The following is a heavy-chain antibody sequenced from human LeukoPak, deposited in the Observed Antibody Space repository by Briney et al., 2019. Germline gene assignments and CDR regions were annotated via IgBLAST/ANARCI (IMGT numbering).Heavy chain of an antibody. CDR2: IYHSGST. D-gene: IGHD5-12*01. J-gene: IGHJ3*02. CDR1: GGSISSGGYS. CDR3: ARLRPIGNAFDI. Sequence: SQTLSLTRAVSGGSISSGGYSWSWIRQPPGKGLEWIGYIYHSGSTYYNPSLKSRVTISVDRSKNQFSLKLSSVTAADTAVYYCARLRPIGNAFDIWGQGTMVTVSS. V-gene: IGHV4-30-2*01.